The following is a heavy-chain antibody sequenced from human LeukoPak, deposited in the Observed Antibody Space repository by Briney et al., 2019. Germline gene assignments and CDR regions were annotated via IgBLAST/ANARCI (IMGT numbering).Heavy chain of an antibody. CDR2: IYTSGST. J-gene: IGHJ6*03. D-gene: IGHD2-2*01. CDR3: ARTSRASNTDCSSTSCAFYYYYYMDV. Sequence: SETLSLTCTVSGGSISSYYWSWIRQPAGKGLEWIGRIYTSGSTNYNPSLKSRVTISVDKSKNQFSLKLSSVTAADTAVYYCARTSRASNTDCSSTSCAFYYYYYMDVWGKGTTVTVSS. CDR1: GGSISSYY. V-gene: IGHV4-4*07.